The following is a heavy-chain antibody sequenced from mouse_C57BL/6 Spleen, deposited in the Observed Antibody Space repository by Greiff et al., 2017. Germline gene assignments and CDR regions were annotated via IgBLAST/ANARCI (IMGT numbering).Heavy chain of an antibody. V-gene: IGHV5-6*01. D-gene: IGHD2-3*01. CDR1: GFTFSSYG. J-gene: IGHJ2*01. CDR2: ISSGGSYT. Sequence: EVQVVESGGDLVKPGGSLKLSCAASGFTFSSYGMSWVRQTPDKRLEWVATISSGGSYTYYPDSVKGRFTISRDNAKNTLYLQMSSLKSEDTAMYYCARLYDGYYWGQGTTLTVSS. CDR3: ARLYDGYY.